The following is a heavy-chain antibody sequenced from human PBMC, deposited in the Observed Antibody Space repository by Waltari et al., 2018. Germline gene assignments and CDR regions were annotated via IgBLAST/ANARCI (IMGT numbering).Heavy chain of an antibody. Sequence: QVQLVQPVSELKKPGSSVIISFTASGYTFSTYAINWVRPAPGQGPQWMGWIRPSTGNPTYARDFIGRFVFSLDSSVTTAYLEISDLKTEDTAVYYCARGLRFTESLDSWGRGTLVTVSS. CDR3: ARGLRFTESLDS. CDR1: GYTFSTYA. CDR2: IRPSTGNP. J-gene: IGHJ4*02. V-gene: IGHV7-4-1*02. D-gene: IGHD4-4*01.